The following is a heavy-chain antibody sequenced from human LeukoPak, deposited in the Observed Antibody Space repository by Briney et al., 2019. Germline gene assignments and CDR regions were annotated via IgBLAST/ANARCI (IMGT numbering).Heavy chain of an antibody. J-gene: IGHJ4*02. D-gene: IGHD2/OR15-2a*01. CDR1: GFTFSSSA. CDR2: ISNNGGYT. V-gene: IGHV3-23*01. CDR3: AKVIAYYFDY. Sequence: PGGSLRLSCAASGFTFSSSAMSWVRQAPGKGLEWVSAISNNGGYTYYADSVQGRFTISRDNSKSTLCLQMNSLRAEDTAVYYCAKVIAYYFDYWGQGTLVTVSS.